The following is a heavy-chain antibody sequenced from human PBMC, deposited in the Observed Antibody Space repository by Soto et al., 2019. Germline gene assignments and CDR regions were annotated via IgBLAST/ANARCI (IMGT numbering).Heavy chain of an antibody. Sequence: QITLKESGPPLVKPTQTLTLTCTFSGFSLNSSGVGVGWIRQPPGKALEWLALIYWNDEIHYSPSLKSRLTITEDASKHQVVLTVTNMDPVDTATYYCAHRRFAKYSSLPADFDYWGQGILVTVSS. CDR1: GFSLNSSGVG. CDR2: IYWNDEI. J-gene: IGHJ4*02. V-gene: IGHV2-5*01. D-gene: IGHD6-6*01. CDR3: AHRRFAKYSSLPADFDY.